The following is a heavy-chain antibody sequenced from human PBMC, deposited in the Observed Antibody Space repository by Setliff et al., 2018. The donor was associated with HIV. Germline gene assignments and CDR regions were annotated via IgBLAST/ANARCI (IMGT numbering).Heavy chain of an antibody. J-gene: IGHJ6*03. D-gene: IGHD3-22*01. V-gene: IGHV1-69*05. CDR2: IIPIFGTT. Sequence: GASVKVSCKASGGTFSSYAINWVRQAPGQGLEWMGGIIPIFGTTNFAQKFQGRVTMTRDASISTAYMELNTLKFEDTAVYYCARARRDSYDRGRRNHYYIDVWGKGTTVTV. CDR3: ARARRDSYDRGRRNHYYIDV. CDR1: GGTFSSYA.